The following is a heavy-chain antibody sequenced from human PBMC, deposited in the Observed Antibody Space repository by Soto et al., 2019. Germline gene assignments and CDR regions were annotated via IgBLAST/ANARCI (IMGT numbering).Heavy chain of an antibody. J-gene: IGHJ4*02. D-gene: IGHD2-2*03. CDR2: ISAYNGNT. V-gene: IGHV1-18*04. CDR1: GYTFTSYG. CDR3: ARTHMIGYCSSTSCSTYYFDY. Sequence: ASVKVSCKASGYTFTSYGISWVRQAPGQGLVWLGWISAYNGNTNYAQKLQGRVTMTTDTSTSTAYMELRSLRSDDTAVYYCARTHMIGYCSSTSCSTYYFDYWGQGTLVTVSS.